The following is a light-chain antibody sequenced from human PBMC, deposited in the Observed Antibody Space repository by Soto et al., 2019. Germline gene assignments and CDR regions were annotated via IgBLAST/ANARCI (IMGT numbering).Light chain of an antibody. CDR2: GNS. CDR3: QSYDNSLSGSWV. V-gene: IGLV1-40*01. Sequence: QSVLTQTPSVSGAPGQRVTISCTGSSSDIGAGYDVHWYQQLPGTAPKLLIHGNSNRPSGVPDRFSGSKSGTSASLAINGLQAEDEAHYYCQSYDNSLSGSWVFGGGTKLTVL. CDR1: SSDIGAGYD. J-gene: IGLJ3*02.